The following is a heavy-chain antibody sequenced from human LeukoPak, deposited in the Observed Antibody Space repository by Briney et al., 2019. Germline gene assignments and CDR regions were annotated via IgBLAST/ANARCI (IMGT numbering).Heavy chain of an antibody. CDR2: IYTSGST. CDR3: ARSPSPNYYYYYMDV. CDR1: GDSISSYY. J-gene: IGHJ6*03. V-gene: IGHV4-4*07. Sequence: SETLSLTCTVSGDSISSYYWSWIRQPAGKGLEWIGRIYTSGSTNYNPSLKSRVTMSVDTSKNQFSLKLSSVAAADTAVYYCARSPSPNYYYYYMDVWGKGTTVTISS.